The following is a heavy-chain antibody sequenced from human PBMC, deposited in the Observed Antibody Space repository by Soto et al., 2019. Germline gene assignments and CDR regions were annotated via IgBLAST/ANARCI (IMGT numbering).Heavy chain of an antibody. Sequence: SETLSLTCSVYGGSFSGYYWSWIRQPPGKGLEWIGEINHSGSTNYNPSPKSRVTISVDTSKNQFSLKLSSVTAADTAVYYCARRPSVRNYYGFSPAYYYMDVWGKGTTVTVSS. D-gene: IGHD3-10*01. CDR3: ARRPSVRNYYGFSPAYYYMDV. CDR2: INHSGST. J-gene: IGHJ6*03. CDR1: GGSFSGYY. V-gene: IGHV4-34*01.